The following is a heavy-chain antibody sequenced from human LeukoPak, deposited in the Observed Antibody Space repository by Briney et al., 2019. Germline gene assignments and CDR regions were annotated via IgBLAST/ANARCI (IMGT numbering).Heavy chain of an antibody. CDR1: GFTFSSNG. V-gene: IGHV3-48*01. D-gene: IGHD3-10*01. J-gene: IGHJ4*02. CDR2: ISSSSSTI. Sequence: GGSLRLSCAASGFTFSSNGMSWVRQAPGKGLEWVSYISSSSSTIYYADSVKGRFTISRDNAKNSLYLQMNSLRAEDTAVYYCARAYYGSGSYLFDYWGQGTLVTVSS. CDR3: ARAYYGSGSYLFDY.